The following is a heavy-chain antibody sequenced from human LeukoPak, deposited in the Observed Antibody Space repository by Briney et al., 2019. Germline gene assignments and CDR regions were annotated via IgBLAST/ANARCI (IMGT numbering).Heavy chain of an antibody. D-gene: IGHD3-10*01. Sequence: SETLSLTCTVSGYSISSGYYWGWIRQPPGKGLEWIGSIYHSGSTYYNPSLKSRVTISVDTSKNQFSLKLSSVTAADTAVYYCARDRVYYGSAAPDFAFDYWGQGTLVTVSS. V-gene: IGHV4-38-2*02. CDR2: IYHSGST. CDR3: ARDRVYYGSAAPDFAFDY. J-gene: IGHJ4*02. CDR1: GYSISSGYY.